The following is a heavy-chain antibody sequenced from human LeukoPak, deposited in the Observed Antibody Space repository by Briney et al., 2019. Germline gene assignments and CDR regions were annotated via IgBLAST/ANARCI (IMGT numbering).Heavy chain of an antibody. CDR3: ARGRDGYNLDDAFDI. Sequence: PGGSLRLSCAASGFTFSNYRMNWVRQAPGKGLEWVSSISSSSIYIYYADSLKSRFTISRDNAKNSQYLQMNSLRAEDTAVYYCARGRDGYNLDDAFDIWGQGIMVTVSS. J-gene: IGHJ3*02. CDR2: ISSSSIYI. D-gene: IGHD5-24*01. CDR1: GFTFSNYR. V-gene: IGHV3-21*01.